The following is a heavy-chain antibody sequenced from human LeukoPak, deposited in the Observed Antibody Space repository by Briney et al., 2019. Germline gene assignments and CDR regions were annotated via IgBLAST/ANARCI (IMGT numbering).Heavy chain of an antibody. Sequence: ASVKVSCKASGYTFTSYDINWVRQATGQGLEWTGWMNPNSGNTGYAQKFQGRVTMTRNTSISTAYMELSSLRSEDTAVYYCARGEMATTSFDYWGQGTLVTVSS. CDR3: ARGEMATTSFDY. J-gene: IGHJ4*02. CDR2: MNPNSGNT. CDR1: GYTFTSYD. D-gene: IGHD5-24*01. V-gene: IGHV1-8*01.